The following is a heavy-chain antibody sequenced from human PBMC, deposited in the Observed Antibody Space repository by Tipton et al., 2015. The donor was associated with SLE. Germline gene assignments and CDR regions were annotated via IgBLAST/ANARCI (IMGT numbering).Heavy chain of an antibody. CDR3: AREHFGLTGHYFDL. J-gene: IGHJ4*02. CDR2: ISSGNLI. CDR1: GFSFSDYY. D-gene: IGHD2-8*02. V-gene: IGHV3-11*01. Sequence: SLRLSCAASGFSFSDYYMSWVRQAPGKGLEWVSFISSGNLIYYSDSVQGRFTISRDSAKNSLYLQMNSLRVEDTAVYYCAREHFGLTGHYFDLWGQGTLVTVST.